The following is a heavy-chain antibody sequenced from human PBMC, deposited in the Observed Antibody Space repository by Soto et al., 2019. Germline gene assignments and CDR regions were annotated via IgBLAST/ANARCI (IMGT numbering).Heavy chain of an antibody. V-gene: IGHV4-59*01. D-gene: IGHD3-22*01. CDR3: ARVPDYYDSSGYPYFDY. CDR1: GGSLISYY. CDR2: IYYSGST. J-gene: IGHJ4*02. Sequence: PSETLSLTCSVSGGSLISYYGIWLRPPPGKGLEWIGYIYYSGSTNYNPSLKSRVTISVDTSKNQFSLKLSSVTAADTAVYYCARVPDYYDSSGYPYFDYWGQGTLVTVS.